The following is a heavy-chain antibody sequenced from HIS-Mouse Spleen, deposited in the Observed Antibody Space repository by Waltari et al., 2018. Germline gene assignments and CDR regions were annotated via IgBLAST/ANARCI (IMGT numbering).Heavy chain of an antibody. J-gene: IGHJ2*01. V-gene: IGHV4-39*07. CDR3: AREIPYSSSWYDWYFDL. CDR1: GGSICSSSSS. CDR2: IYYSGST. Sequence: QLQLQEAGPGLVKPSDPLSLTRTVCGGSICSSSSSLGWIRQPPGKGLEWIGSIYYSGSTYYNPSLKSRVTISVDTSKNQFSLKLSSVTAADTAVYYCAREIPYSSSWYDWYFDLWGRGTLVTVSS. D-gene: IGHD6-13*01.